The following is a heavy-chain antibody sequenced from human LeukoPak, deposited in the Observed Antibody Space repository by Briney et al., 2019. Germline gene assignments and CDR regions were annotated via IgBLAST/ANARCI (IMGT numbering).Heavy chain of an antibody. CDR1: GGSFSGYY. CDR2: INHSGST. Sequence: SETLSLTCAVYGGSFSGYYWSWIRQPPGKGLEWIGEINHSGSTNYNPSLKSRVTISVDTSKNQFSLKLSSVTAADTAVYYCARVYSSSHNWFDTWGQGTQVTVSS. D-gene: IGHD6-13*01. V-gene: IGHV4-34*01. CDR3: ARVYSSSHNWFDT. J-gene: IGHJ5*02.